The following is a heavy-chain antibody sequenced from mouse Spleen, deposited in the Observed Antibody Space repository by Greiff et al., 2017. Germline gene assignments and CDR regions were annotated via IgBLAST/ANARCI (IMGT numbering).Heavy chain of an antibody. Sequence: VQLKESGPELVKPGASMKISCKASGYSFTGYTMNWVKQSHGKNLEWIGLINPYNGGTSYNQKFKGKATLTVDKSSSTAYMELLSLTSEDSAVYYCAREITTAKDYAMDYWGQGTSVTVSS. CDR2: INPYNGGT. D-gene: IGHD1-2*01. CDR1: GYSFTGYT. J-gene: IGHJ4*01. CDR3: AREITTAKDYAMDY. V-gene: IGHV1-18*01.